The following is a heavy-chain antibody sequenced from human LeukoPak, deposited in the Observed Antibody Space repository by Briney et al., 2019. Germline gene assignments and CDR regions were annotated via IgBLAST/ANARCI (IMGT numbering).Heavy chain of an antibody. CDR1: GGSFSGYY. Sequence: PSETLSLTCAVYGGSFSGYYWSWVRQPPGKGLQWIGEINHSGSTNYNPSLKSRVTISVDTSKNQFSLKLSSVTAADTAVYYCARDKKGLFDYWGQGTLVTVSS. CDR3: ARDKKGLFDY. CDR2: INHSGST. J-gene: IGHJ4*02. V-gene: IGHV4-34*01.